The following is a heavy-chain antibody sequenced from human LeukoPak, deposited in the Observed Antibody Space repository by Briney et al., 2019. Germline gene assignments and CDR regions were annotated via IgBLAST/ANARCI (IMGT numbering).Heavy chain of an antibody. J-gene: IGHJ4*02. Sequence: ASVKVSCKASGYTFTGDYMHWVRQAPGQGLEWMGWINPNSGDTNYAQKFQGRVAMTSDTSISTAYMELSTLRSDDPAVYYCSRTPPSADDYWGQGTLVTVSS. CDR3: SRTPPSADDY. V-gene: IGHV1-2*02. D-gene: IGHD6-19*01. CDR2: INPNSGDT. CDR1: GYTFTGDY.